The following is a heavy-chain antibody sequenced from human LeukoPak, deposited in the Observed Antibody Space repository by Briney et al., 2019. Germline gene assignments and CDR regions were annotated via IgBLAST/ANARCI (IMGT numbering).Heavy chain of an antibody. CDR1: GFTFSSYA. V-gene: IGHV3-23*01. D-gene: IGHD3-16*02. J-gene: IGHJ3*02. CDR2: ISGSGGST. CDR3: AKDWRCDYDYVWGSYRLVHGAFDI. Sequence: PGGSLRLSCAASGFTFSSYAMSWVRQAPGKGLEWVSAISGSGGSTYYADSVKGRFTISRDNSKNTLYLQMNSLRAEDTAVYYCAKDWRCDYDYVWGSYRLVHGAFDIWGQGTMVTVSS.